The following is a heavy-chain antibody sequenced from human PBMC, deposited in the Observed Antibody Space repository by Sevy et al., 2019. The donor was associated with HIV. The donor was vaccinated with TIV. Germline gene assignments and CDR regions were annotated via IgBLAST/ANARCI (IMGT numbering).Heavy chain of an antibody. D-gene: IGHD3-10*01. CDR1: GGSISSYY. J-gene: IGHJ6*03. CDR2: IYYSGST. V-gene: IGHV4-59*01. Sequence: SETLSLTCTVSGGSISSYYWSWIRQPPGKGLEWIGYIYYSGSTNYNPSLKSRVTISVDTSKNQFSLKLSSVTAADTAVYYCARVIYYGSGSSYYYYYYMDVWGNGTTVTVSS. CDR3: ARVIYYGSGSSYYYYYYMDV.